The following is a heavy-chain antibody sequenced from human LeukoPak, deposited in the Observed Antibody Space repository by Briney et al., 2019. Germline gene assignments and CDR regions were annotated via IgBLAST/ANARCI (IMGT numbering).Heavy chain of an antibody. CDR2: IYYSGST. V-gene: IGHV4-59*12. J-gene: IGHJ4*02. CDR3: AREGYNSDEDVD. CDR1: GGSISSYY. Sequence: PSETLSLTCTVSGGSISSYYWSWIRQPPGKGLEWIGYIYYSGSTNYNPSLKSRVTISADTSKNQFSLKLSSVTAADTAVYYCAREGYNSDEDVDWGQGTLVTVSS. D-gene: IGHD5-24*01.